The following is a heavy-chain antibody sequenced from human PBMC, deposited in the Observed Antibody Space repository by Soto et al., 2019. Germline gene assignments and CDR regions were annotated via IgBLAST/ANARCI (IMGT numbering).Heavy chain of an antibody. V-gene: IGHV3-43*01. D-gene: IGHD2-15*01. J-gene: IGHJ4*02. CDR1: GFTFGDYT. CDR3: ANDGIAWH. CDR2: ITWDGINI. Sequence: EVQLVESGGGVVQPGGSLRLSCTASGFTFGDYTMYWVRQAPGKGLEWVSLITWDGINIEYADSVRGRFTISRDNSKNSLYLQMTGLRHEDTAFYYCANDGIAWHWGQGTLVTVSS.